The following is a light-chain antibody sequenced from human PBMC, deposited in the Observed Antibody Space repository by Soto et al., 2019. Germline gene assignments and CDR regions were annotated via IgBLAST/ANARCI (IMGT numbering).Light chain of an antibody. CDR3: QQYGNSATLT. CDR2: AAS. J-gene: IGKJ1*01. Sequence: EIVLTQSPGTLSLSPGERATLSCRASQSVSSAYLARYQHKPGQPPTLLIYAASSRVPVSPDRFSGSECGTDFTLTISRLEHEAFAVYYCQQYGNSATLTFGQGTKVEIK. CDR1: QSVSSAY. V-gene: IGKV3-20*01.